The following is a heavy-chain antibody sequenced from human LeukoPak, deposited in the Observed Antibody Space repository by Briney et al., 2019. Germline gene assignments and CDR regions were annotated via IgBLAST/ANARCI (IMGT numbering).Heavy chain of an antibody. D-gene: IGHD3-10*01. CDR2: ISWNSATI. J-gene: IGHJ4*02. V-gene: IGHV3-9*03. Sequence: PGRPLRLSCAASGFTIDDYAMHCPPQAPGKGLEWVSGISWNSATIGYADSVKGRFPISRDNAKYSLYLQMNSLRADDMAVYYCAKDTSGYYGSGSSTFDYWGQGTLVTVSS. CDR3: AKDTSGYYGSGSSTFDY. CDR1: GFTIDDYA.